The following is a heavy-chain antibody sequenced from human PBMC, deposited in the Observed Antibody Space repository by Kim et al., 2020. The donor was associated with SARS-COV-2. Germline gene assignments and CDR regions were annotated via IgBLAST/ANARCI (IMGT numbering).Heavy chain of an antibody. D-gene: IGHD3-22*01. CDR2: ISSSSSTI. Sequence: GGSLRLSCAASGFTFSSHSMNWVRQAPGKGLEWVSYISSSSSTIYYADSVKGRFTISRDNARNSLYLQMNSLRDEDTAVYYCAREDFYYDSSDYYYLYFLHWGQGTLVTVSS. CDR3: AREDFYYDSSDYYYLYFLH. V-gene: IGHV3-48*02. CDR1: GFTFSSHS. J-gene: IGHJ1*01.